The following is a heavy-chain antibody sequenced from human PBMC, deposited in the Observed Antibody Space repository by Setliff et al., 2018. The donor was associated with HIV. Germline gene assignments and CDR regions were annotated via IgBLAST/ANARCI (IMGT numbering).Heavy chain of an antibody. J-gene: IGHJ4*02. D-gene: IGHD6-19*01. Sequence: KTSETLSLTCAVSGASFVGDNHWSWIRQTPERGLEWIAYFMYTDIHYVNYLNYRNPSLASRLSISVDKSRNQFSLTLSSVTAADTAVYYCARARSDWYNVRPYYFDLWGQGTQVTVSS. V-gene: IGHV4-30-4*01. CDR3: ARARSDWYNVRPYYFDL. CDR1: GASFVGDNH. CDR2: FMYTDIHYVNYLN.